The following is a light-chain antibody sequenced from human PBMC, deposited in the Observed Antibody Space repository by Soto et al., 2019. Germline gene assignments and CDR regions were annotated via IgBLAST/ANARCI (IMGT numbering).Light chain of an antibody. CDR3: QHYNSYSET. CDR1: QTISSW. J-gene: IGKJ1*01. CDR2: KAS. V-gene: IGKV1-5*03. Sequence: DIQMTQSPSTLSGSVGDRVTITCRASQTISSWLAWDQQKPGKAPKLLIYKASTLKSGVPSRFSGSGSGTEFTLTISSLQPDDFATYYCQHYNSYSETFGQGTKVELK.